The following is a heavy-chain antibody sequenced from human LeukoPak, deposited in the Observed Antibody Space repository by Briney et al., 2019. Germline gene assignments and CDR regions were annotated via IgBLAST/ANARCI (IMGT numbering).Heavy chain of an antibody. D-gene: IGHD1-26*01. CDR1: GFTFSSYG. Sequence: GRSLRLSCAASGFTFSSYGMHWVRQAPGKGLEGVAVIWYDGNNKYYADFVKGRFTISRDNSKNTLYLQMNSLRAEDTAVYNCARDRGSREDGMDVWGQGTTVTVSS. V-gene: IGHV3-33*08. J-gene: IGHJ6*02. CDR3: ARDRGSREDGMDV. CDR2: IWYDGNNK.